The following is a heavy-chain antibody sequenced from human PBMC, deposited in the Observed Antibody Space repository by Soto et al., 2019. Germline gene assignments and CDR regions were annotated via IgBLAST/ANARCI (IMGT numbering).Heavy chain of an antibody. V-gene: IGHV1-8*01. CDR3: ARGPGDSDSSGSSWFDP. CDR1: GYTFPSYD. Sequence: QVQLVQSGAEVKKPGASLKVSCKASGYTFPSYDITWVRQAPGQGLGWWGWMNPNSGNSGYAQKFQGRVTMTRNTSISTAYMELSSLRSEDTAVYYCARGPGDSDSSGSSWFDPWGQGTLVIVSS. CDR2: MNPNSGNS. J-gene: IGHJ5*02. D-gene: IGHD3-22*01.